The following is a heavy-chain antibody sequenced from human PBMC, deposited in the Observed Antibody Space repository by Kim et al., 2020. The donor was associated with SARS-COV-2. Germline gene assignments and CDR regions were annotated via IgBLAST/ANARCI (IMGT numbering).Heavy chain of an antibody. V-gene: IGHV3-33*05. CDR2: ISYDGSNK. J-gene: IGHJ4*02. CDR1: GFTFSSYG. CDR3: ARDEVPFPYYYGSGSYYTLDY. D-gene: IGHD3-10*01. Sequence: GGSLRLSCEASGFTFSSYGMHWVRQAPGKGLEWVAVISYDGSNKYYADSVKGRFTISRDNSKNTLYLQMNSLRAEDTAVYYCARDEVPFPYYYGSGSYYTLDYWGQGTLVTVSS.